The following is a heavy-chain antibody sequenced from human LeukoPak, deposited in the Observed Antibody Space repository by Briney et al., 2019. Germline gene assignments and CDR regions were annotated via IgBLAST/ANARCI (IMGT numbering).Heavy chain of an antibody. CDR1: GYTFTGYY. V-gene: IGHV1-2*02. CDR3: ARGQLLYIGFLLVDY. Sequence: ASVKVSCKASGYTFTGYYMHWVRQAPGQGLEWMGWINPNSGGTNYAQKFQGRVTMTRDTSISTAYMELSRPRSDDTAVYYCARGQLLYIGFLLVDYWGQGTLVTVSS. J-gene: IGHJ4*02. CDR2: INPNSGGT. D-gene: IGHD2-2*02.